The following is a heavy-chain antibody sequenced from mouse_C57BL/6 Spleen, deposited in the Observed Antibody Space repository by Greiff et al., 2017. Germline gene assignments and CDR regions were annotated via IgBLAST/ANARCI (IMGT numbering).Heavy chain of an antibody. J-gene: IGHJ4*01. CDR2: ISSGSSTI. Sequence: EVQLQESGGGLVKPGGSLKLSCAASGFTFSDYGMHWVRQAPEKGLEWVAYISSGSSTIYYADTVKGRFTISRDNAKNTLFLQMTSLRSEDTAMYYCARPPYGSSNYYAMDYWGQGTSVTVSS. D-gene: IGHD1-1*01. CDR1: GFTFSDYG. CDR3: ARPPYGSSNYYAMDY. V-gene: IGHV5-17*01.